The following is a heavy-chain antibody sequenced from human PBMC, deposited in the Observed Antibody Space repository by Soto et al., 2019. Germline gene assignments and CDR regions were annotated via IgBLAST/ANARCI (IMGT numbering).Heavy chain of an antibody. D-gene: IGHD3-10*01. CDR2: IYWDDDK. J-gene: IGHJ5*02. CDR1: GFSLSTSGVG. V-gene: IGHV2-5*02. CDR3: AHRLVRDGVLWFGEVVEFDP. Sequence: QITLKESGPTLVKPTQTLTLTCTFSGFSLSTSGVGVGWIRQPPGKALEWLALIYWDDDKRYSPSLKSRLTITKDTSKNQVVLTMTNMDPVDTATYYCAHRLVRDGVLWFGEVVEFDPWGQGTLVTVSS.